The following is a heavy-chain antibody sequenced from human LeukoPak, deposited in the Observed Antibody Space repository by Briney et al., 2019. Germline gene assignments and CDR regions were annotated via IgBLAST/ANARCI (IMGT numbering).Heavy chain of an antibody. Sequence: GGSLRLSCSASGFTFSSYAMHWVRQAPGKGLEYVSAISSNGGGTYYADSVKGRFTISRDNSKNTLNLQMTSLRPDDTALYYCLSRDGYNYNYWGQGTLVTVSS. J-gene: IGHJ4*02. CDR3: LSRDGYNYNY. CDR1: GFTFSSYA. D-gene: IGHD5-24*01. CDR2: ISSNGGGT. V-gene: IGHV3-64D*06.